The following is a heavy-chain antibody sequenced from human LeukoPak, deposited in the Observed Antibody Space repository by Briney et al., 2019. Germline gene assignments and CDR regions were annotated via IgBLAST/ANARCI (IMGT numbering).Heavy chain of an antibody. Sequence: GSLRLSCAASGFTFSSYWMSWVRQAPGKGLEWVANIKQDGSEKYYVDSVKGRFTISRDNAKNSLYLQMNSLRAEDTAVYYCARDSAAAGMFYYYYMDVWGKGTTVTVSS. D-gene: IGHD6-13*01. CDR2: IKQDGSEK. CDR3: ARDSAAAGMFYYYYMDV. CDR1: GFTFSSYW. V-gene: IGHV3-7*01. J-gene: IGHJ6*03.